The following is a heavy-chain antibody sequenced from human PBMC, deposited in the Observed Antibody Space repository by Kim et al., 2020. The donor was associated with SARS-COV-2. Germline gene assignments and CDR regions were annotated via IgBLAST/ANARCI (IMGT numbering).Heavy chain of an antibody. CDR3: ARHDHRSGTFFDF. J-gene: IGHJ4*02. V-gene: IGHV4-39*01. Sequence: FYNTALTSRPTISVETSKRQFSRKLGSVTAADTAVYFCARHDHRSGTFFDFWGQGSLVTVSS.